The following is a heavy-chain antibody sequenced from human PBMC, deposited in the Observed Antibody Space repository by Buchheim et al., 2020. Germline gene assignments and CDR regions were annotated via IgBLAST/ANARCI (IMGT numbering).Heavy chain of an antibody. CDR3: ARGVGSCSNGDCYKWFDP. CDR1: GGSFSGYY. Sequence: QVQLQQWGAGLLKPSETLSLTCAVYGGSFSGYYWSWIRQPPGKGLEWIEEINHSGSTNYNPSLKSRVTISVDTSKNQFSLKLSSVTAADTAVYYCARGVGSCSNGDCYKWFDPWGQGTL. D-gene: IGHD2-8*01. CDR2: INHSGST. V-gene: IGHV4-34*01. J-gene: IGHJ5*02.